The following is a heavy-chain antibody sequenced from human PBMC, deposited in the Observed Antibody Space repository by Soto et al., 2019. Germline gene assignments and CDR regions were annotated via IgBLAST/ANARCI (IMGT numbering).Heavy chain of an antibody. V-gene: IGHV1-69*06. D-gene: IGHD2-8*01. CDR2: IIPIFGTA. CDR3: ARPDCTNCVCYTTYYYYGMDV. CDR1: GGTFSSYA. J-gene: IGHJ6*02. Sequence: QVQLVQSGAEVKKPGSSVKVSCKASGGTFSSYAISWVRQAPGQGLEWMGGIIPIFGTANYAQKFQGRVTITADKSTSTAYMELSSLRSEDTAVYYCARPDCTNCVCYTTYYYYGMDVWGQGTTVTVSS.